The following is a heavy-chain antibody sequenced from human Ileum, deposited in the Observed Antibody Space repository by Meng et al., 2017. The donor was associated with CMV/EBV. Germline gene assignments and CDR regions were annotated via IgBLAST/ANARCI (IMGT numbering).Heavy chain of an antibody. CDR1: GVSVNSDDYY. J-gene: IGHJ5*02. Sequence: LRLSCTVSGVSVNSDDYYWSWIRQPPGKDLEWIGHISYTGNTYYNPSLGSPVTISLDTSKNQFSLNLYSVTAADTAVYYCARDRGSSINWFDPWGQGTLVTVSS. CDR3: ARDRGSSINWFDP. V-gene: IGHV4-30-4*08. CDR2: ISYTGNT. D-gene: IGHD6-6*01.